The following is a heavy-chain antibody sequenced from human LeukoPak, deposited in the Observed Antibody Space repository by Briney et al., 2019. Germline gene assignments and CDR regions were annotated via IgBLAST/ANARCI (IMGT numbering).Heavy chain of an antibody. V-gene: IGHV3-23*01. CDR2: ISGSGGST. D-gene: IGHD2-15*01. Sequence: GGSLRLSCAASGFTFSSYAMSCVRQAPGKGLEWVSAISGSGGSTYYADSVKGRFTISRDNSKNTLYLQMTSLRAEDTAVYYCANSYPRSCSGGSCYAGGYYFDYWGQGTLVTVSS. CDR3: ANSYPRSCSGGSCYAGGYYFDY. J-gene: IGHJ4*02. CDR1: GFTFSSYA.